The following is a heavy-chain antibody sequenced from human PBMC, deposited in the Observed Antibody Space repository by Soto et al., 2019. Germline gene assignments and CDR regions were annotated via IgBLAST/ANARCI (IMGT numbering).Heavy chain of an antibody. CDR3: VRRMYSSGTPPFNWFDP. V-gene: IGHV5-51*01. Sequence: PGESLKISCKGSGYSFTSYSIAWVRQMPGKGLEWMGIIYPGDSDPRYSPSFQGQVTISADKSMSTAYLQWSSLKASDTAMYYCVRRMYSSGTPPFNWFDPWGQGTLVTVSS. J-gene: IGHJ5*02. CDR1: GYSFTSYS. CDR2: IYPGDSDP. D-gene: IGHD6-19*01.